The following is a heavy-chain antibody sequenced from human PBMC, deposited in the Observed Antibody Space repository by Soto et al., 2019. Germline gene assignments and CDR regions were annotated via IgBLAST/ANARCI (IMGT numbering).Heavy chain of an antibody. Sequence: GGSLRLSCVASGFTFTHYWMHWVRQAPGKGLVWVSYISSDGSNTNYADSVKGRFTISRDNAKNTLYLQMNSLRAEDTAAYYCARVPIAADEHFDYWGQGNLVTVSS. CDR2: ISSDGSNT. J-gene: IGHJ4*02. CDR1: GFTFTHYW. CDR3: ARVPIAADEHFDY. D-gene: IGHD6-13*01. V-gene: IGHV3-74*01.